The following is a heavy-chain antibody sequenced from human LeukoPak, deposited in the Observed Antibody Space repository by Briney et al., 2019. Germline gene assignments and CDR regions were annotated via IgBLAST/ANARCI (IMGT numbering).Heavy chain of an antibody. CDR3: AELGITMIGGV. CDR2: ISSSGSTI. V-gene: IGHV3-48*03. J-gene: IGHJ6*04. D-gene: IGHD3-10*02. Sequence: GALRLSCAASGFTFSSYEMNWIRQAPGKGLEWVSYISSSGSTIYYADSVKGRFTISRDNAKNSLYLQMNSLRAEDTAVYYCAELGITMIGGVWGKGTTVTIAS. CDR1: GFTFSSYE.